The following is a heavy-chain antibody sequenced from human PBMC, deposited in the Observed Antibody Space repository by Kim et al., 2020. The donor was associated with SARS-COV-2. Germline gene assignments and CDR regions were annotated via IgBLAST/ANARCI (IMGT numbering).Heavy chain of an antibody. CDR3: TRLDFWSGYYPDY. J-gene: IGHJ4*02. CDR2: IRSKGYGGTT. V-gene: IGHV3-49*04. D-gene: IGHD3-3*01. CDR1: GFTFGDYA. Sequence: GGSLRLSCTASGFTFGDYAMRWVRQAPGKGLEWVGFIRSKGYGGTTEYAASVKGRFTISRDDSKSIAYLQMNSLKTEDTAVYYCTRLDFWSGYYPDYWGQGTLVTVSS.